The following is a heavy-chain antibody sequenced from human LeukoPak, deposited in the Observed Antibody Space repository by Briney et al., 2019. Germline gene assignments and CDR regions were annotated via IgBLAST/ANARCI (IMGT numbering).Heavy chain of an antibody. CDR2: INPSGGST. CDR3: ARAVPYDYGVWDY. V-gene: IGHV1-46*01. CDR1: GYTFISYG. J-gene: IGHJ4*02. Sequence: ASVKVSCKASGYTFISYGISWMRQAPGQGLEWMGIINPSGGSTSYAQKFQGRVTMTRDTSTSTVYMELSSLRSEDTAVYYCARAVPYDYGVWDYWGQGTLVTVSS. D-gene: IGHD4-17*01.